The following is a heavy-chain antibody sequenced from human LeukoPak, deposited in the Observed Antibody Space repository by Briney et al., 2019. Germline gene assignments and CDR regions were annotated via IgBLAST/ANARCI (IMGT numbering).Heavy chain of an antibody. CDR3: ARVRGGWRGPYYYGMDV. CDR2: IYYSGST. Sequence: NPSETLSLTCAVYGGSFSGCYWSWIRQPPGKGLEWIGYIYYSGSTNYNPSLKSRVTISVDTSKNQFSLKLSSVTAADTAVYYCARVRGGWRGPYYYGMDVWGQGTTVTVSS. CDR1: GGSFSGCY. V-gene: IGHV4-59*01. D-gene: IGHD2-15*01. J-gene: IGHJ6*02.